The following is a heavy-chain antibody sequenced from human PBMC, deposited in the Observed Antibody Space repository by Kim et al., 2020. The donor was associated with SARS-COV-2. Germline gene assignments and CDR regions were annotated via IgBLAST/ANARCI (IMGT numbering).Heavy chain of an antibody. Sequence: SETLSLTCAVYGGSFSGYYWSWIRQPPGKGLEWIGEINHSGSTNYNPSLKSRVTISVDTSKNQFSLKLSSVTAADTAVYYCARANYDFWSGYYPHYFDY. V-gene: IGHV4-34*01. CDR2: INHSGST. D-gene: IGHD3-3*01. CDR1: GGSFSGYY. J-gene: IGHJ4*01. CDR3: ARANYDFWSGYYPHYFDY.